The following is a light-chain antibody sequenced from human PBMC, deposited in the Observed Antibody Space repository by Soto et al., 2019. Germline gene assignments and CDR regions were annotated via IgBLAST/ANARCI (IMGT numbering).Light chain of an antibody. J-gene: IGKJ1*01. CDR3: QQYTNYPWT. Sequence: DIQMTQSPSTLSASVGDRATITCRASQSIRYCLAWFQQKPGKAPRLLIYEASRLESGVPSRISGSGSGTEFTLTISSLQPDDFATYYCQQYTNYPWTFGQGTKVEIK. CDR2: EAS. CDR1: QSIRYC. V-gene: IGKV1-5*03.